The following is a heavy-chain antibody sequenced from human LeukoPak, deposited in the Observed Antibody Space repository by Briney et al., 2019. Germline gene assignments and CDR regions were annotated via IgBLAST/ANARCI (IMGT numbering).Heavy chain of an antibody. D-gene: IGHD5-12*01. V-gene: IGHV4-39*01. J-gene: IGHJ5*01. CDR2: VYYGRTT. CDR1: AASFISSSHH. CDR3: VRHDGRGGATMGAFDS. Sequence: PSETLSLTCTVSAASFISSSHHWGWIRQSPGKGLEWIGTVYYGRTTYYNSSLDGRVTISLDTSANHFSLQLNSVTAADTAVYYCVRHDGRGGATMGAFDSWGQGSLVTVSS.